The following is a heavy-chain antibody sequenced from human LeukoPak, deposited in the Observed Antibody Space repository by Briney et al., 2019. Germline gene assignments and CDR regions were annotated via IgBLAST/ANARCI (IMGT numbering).Heavy chain of an antibody. D-gene: IGHD6-13*01. J-gene: IGHJ4*02. V-gene: IGHV3-7*01. CDR2: IKQDGSEK. CDR3: ARGIAAAALYFDY. Sequence: PGGSLRLSCAASGFTFSSYWMSWVRQAPGKGLEWVANIKQDGSEKYYVDSVKGRFTISRDNAKNSLYLQMNSLRAEDTAVYYCARGIAAAALYFDYWGQGTLVTVSS. CDR1: GFTFSSYW.